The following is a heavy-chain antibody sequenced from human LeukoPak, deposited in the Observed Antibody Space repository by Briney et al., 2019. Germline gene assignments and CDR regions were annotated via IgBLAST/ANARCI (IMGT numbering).Heavy chain of an antibody. CDR2: INPNSGGT. V-gene: IGHV1-2*02. Sequence: ASVKVSCKASAYTFTVYDMHWVRHAPGQGLEWMGWINPNSGGTNYAQKFQGRVTMTRDTSISTAYMELSRLRSDNRAVNNCARVKEGSSWYCDYWGQGTLVTVSS. D-gene: IGHD6-13*01. J-gene: IGHJ4*02. CDR3: ARVKEGSSWYCDY. CDR1: AYTFTVYD.